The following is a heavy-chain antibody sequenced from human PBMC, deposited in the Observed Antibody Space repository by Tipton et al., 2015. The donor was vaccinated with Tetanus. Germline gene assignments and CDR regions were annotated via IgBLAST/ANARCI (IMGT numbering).Heavy chain of an antibody. J-gene: IGHJ4*02. CDR1: GFPFHSYH. CDR3: ASGSSLDY. V-gene: IGHV3-48*02. Sequence: SLRLSCAASGFPFHSYHLAWVRQAPGKGLEWISYIGDGRSVIHYADSVKGRFTVSRDDAENSLFLEMTGLRDDDTAVYYCASGSSLDYWGQGTLVTVSS. D-gene: IGHD6-6*01. CDR2: IGDGRSVI.